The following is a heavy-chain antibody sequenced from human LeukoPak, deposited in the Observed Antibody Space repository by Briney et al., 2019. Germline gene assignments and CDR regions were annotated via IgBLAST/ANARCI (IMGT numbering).Heavy chain of an antibody. D-gene: IGHD5-18*01. Sequence: SETLSLTCTVSGGSISSYYWSWIRQPPGKGLEWIGYIYYSGSTNYNPSLKSRVTISVDTSKNQFSLKLSSVTAADTAVYYCARDPHKASDFDYWGQGTLVTVSS. CDR2: IYYSGST. CDR1: GGSISSYY. CDR3: ARDPHKASDFDY. V-gene: IGHV4-59*12. J-gene: IGHJ4*02.